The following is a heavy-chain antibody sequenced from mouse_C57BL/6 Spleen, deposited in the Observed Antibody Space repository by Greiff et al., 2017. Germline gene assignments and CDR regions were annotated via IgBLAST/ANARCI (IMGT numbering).Heavy chain of an antibody. CDR2: IYPGDGDT. D-gene: IGHD1-1*01. V-gene: IGHV1-82*01. Sequence: QVQLQQSGPELVKPGASVKISCKASGYAFSSSWMNWVKQRPGKGLEWIGRIYPGDGDTNYNGKFKGKATLTADKSSSTAYMQLSSLTSEYSAVYFCARGDYYGRSFYWYFDVWGTGTTVTVSS. CDR3: ARGDYYGRSFYWYFDV. J-gene: IGHJ1*03. CDR1: GYAFSSSW.